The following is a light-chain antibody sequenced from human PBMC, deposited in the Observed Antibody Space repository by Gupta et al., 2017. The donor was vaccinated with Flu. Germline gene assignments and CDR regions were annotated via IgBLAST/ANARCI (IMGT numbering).Light chain of an antibody. V-gene: IGLV2-14*01. J-gene: IGLJ1*01. Sequence: QSALTQPASVSGSPGQSITIPCTGTSSDVGGYNNVSWYLQHPGKAPKLMIYEVSHRPSGVSNRFSGSKSGNTASLTISGLQAEDEADYYCTSYTSNNALYAFGTGTKVTVL. CDR3: TSYTSNNALYA. CDR1: SSDVGGYNN. CDR2: EVS.